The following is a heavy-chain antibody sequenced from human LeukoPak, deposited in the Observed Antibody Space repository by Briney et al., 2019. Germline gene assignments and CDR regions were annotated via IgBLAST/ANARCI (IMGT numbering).Heavy chain of an antibody. Sequence: ASVKVSCKASGDIFTAYLMLSVRHAPGQGVEWMGRINPTTGVTTYAQRFQDRVTMTRDASVNTVYMELNRLTTADTAMYYCARENDFNYLFDYWGRGTLITVSS. D-gene: IGHD3-3*01. V-gene: IGHV1-2*06. CDR3: ARENDFNYLFDY. J-gene: IGHJ4*02. CDR2: INPTTGVT. CDR1: GDIFTAYL.